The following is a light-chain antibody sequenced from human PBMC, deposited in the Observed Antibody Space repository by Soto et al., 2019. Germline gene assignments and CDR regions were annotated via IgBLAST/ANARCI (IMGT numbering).Light chain of an antibody. CDR1: QTVSSVH. J-gene: IGKJ1*01. V-gene: IGKV3-20*01. Sequence: EIVLTQSPGTLSLSPGERASLSCRASQTVSSVHLAWYQHKPGQAPRLLIYGASRRATGVPDRLSGSGSGTDFTLTISRLEPEDFAVYYCQQYDNSLWTFGQGTKVEVK. CDR3: QQYDNSLWT. CDR2: GAS.